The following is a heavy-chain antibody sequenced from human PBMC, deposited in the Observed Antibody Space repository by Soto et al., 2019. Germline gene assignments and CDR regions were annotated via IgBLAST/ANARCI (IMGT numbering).Heavy chain of an antibody. Sequence: SVKVSCKASGFNFRNSAVQWVRQARGQRLEWIGWIVVGSGNTNYAQRLHERVTFTRDMSTSTAYMELSSLRSEDTAVYFCAANVAHYYDTSGYLFDFWGQGTLVTVSS. CDR3: AANVAHYYDTSGYLFDF. CDR2: IVVGSGNT. CDR1: GFNFRNSA. J-gene: IGHJ4*02. V-gene: IGHV1-58*01. D-gene: IGHD3-22*01.